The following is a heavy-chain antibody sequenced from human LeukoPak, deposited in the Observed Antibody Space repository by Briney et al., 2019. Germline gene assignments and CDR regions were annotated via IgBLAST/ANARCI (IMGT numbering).Heavy chain of an antibody. J-gene: IGHJ3*02. Sequence: PGGSLRLSCAASGFTFSDYYMSWIRQAPGKGLEWVSYISSSSSYTNYADSVKGRFTISRDNAENSLYLQMTSLRAEDTVVYYCARRFWYAFDIWGQGTMVTVSS. CDR1: GFTFSDYY. D-gene: IGHD3-3*01. CDR3: ARRFWYAFDI. CDR2: ISSSSSYT. V-gene: IGHV3-11*03.